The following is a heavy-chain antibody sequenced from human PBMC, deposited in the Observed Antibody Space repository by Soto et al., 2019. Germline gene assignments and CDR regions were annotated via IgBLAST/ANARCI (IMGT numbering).Heavy chain of an antibody. Sequence: SETLSPTSTVSAGSISSYYWSSIRQPPGKVLEWIGYIYYSGTTNYNPSLKSRVTISVDTSKNQFSLKLSYVTAADTAVYYCARLNRGVYYYYYGMDVWGQGNTVSVSS. CDR2: IYYSGTT. D-gene: IGHD3-10*01. J-gene: IGHJ6*02. V-gene: IGHV4-59*08. CDR3: ARLNRGVYYYYYGMDV. CDR1: AGSISSYY.